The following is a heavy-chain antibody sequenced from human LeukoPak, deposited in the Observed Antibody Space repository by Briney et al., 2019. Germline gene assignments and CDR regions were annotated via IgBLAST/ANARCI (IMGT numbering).Heavy chain of an antibody. CDR3: VRLYGDSSGTFFDH. CDR2: INQDGGEK. CDR1: GFDFRIFL. V-gene: IGHV3-7*05. D-gene: IGHD6-19*01. J-gene: IGHJ4*02. Sequence: GGSLRLSCAASGFDFRIFLMSWVRQAPGKGLEWVANINQDGGEKYYVDSVKGRFTISRDNAKNSLYLQMHSLRAEDTAVYYCVRLYGDSSGTFFDHWGQGTLVTVSS.